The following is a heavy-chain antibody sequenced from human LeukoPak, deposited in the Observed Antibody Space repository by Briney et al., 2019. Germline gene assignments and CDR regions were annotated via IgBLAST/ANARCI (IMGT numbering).Heavy chain of an antibody. CDR3: ARGED. Sequence: PSETLSLTCAVYGGSLSGYYWSWIRQPPGKGLEWIGEINHSGSNNYNPSLKSRVTISVDTSMDQCSLKLSSVTAADAAVYYCARGEDWGQGTRVTVSS. CDR2: INHSGSN. CDR1: GGSLSGYY. V-gene: IGHV4-34*01. J-gene: IGHJ4*02.